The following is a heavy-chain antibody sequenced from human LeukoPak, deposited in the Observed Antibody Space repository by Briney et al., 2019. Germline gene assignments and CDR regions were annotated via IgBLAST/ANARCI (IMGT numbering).Heavy chain of an antibody. Sequence: GGSLRLSCAASGFTFSSSGMRWVRQAPGKGLGWVAAISYDGSNKYYADSVKGRFTISRDNSKNTLYLQMNSLRAEDTAVYYCANDRWQWLAFDYWGQGTLVTVSS. D-gene: IGHD6-19*01. CDR1: GFTFSSSG. V-gene: IGHV3-30*18. CDR3: ANDRWQWLAFDY. J-gene: IGHJ4*02. CDR2: ISYDGSNK.